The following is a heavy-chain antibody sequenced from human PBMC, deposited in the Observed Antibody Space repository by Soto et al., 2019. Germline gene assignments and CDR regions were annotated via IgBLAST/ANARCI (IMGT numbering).Heavy chain of an antibody. V-gene: IGHV3-7*01. CDR3: ARDRAWSSFDY. D-gene: IGHD6-19*01. J-gene: IGHJ4*02. Sequence: EVQLVESGGDSVQPGGSLRLSCTASGFTFSTSWMNWVRQAPGKGLEWVASTNPDGSKKYHVDSGEGRFTISRDNAKNSLFLQMDSLRVEDTALYFCARDRAWSSFDYWGQGTQVTVSS. CDR2: TNPDGSKK. CDR1: GFTFSTSW.